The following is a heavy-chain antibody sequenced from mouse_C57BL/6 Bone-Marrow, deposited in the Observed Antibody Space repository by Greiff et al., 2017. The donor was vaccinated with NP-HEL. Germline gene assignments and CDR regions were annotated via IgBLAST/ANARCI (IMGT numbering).Heavy chain of an antibody. CDR3: ARSDWFAY. V-gene: IGHV2-6*03. CDR2: IWSDGST. CDR1: GFSLTSYG. Sequence: VQGVESGPGLVAPSQSLSITCTVSGFSLTSYGVHWVRQPPGKGLEWLVVIWSDGSTTYNSALNSRLSTSKDNSKCQVFLKMNSLQADDTAMYYCARSDWFAYWGQGTLVTVSA. J-gene: IGHJ3*01.